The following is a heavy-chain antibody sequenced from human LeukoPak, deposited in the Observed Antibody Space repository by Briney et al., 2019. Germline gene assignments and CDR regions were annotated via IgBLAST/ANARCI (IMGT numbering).Heavy chain of an antibody. CDR2: INPNSGGT. J-gene: IGHJ4*02. D-gene: IGHD4-23*01. CDR1: GYTFTGYY. V-gene: IGHV1-2*02. Sequence: GASVKVCCKASGYTFTGYYMHWVRQAPGQGLEWMGWINPNSGGTNYAQKFQGRVTMTRDTSISTAYMELSRLRSDDTAVYYCARVDYGGSSYFDYWGQGTLVTVSS. CDR3: ARVDYGGSSYFDY.